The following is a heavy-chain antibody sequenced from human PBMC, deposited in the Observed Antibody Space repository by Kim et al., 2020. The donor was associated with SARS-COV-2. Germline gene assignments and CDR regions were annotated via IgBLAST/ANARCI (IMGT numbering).Heavy chain of an antibody. D-gene: IGHD6-13*01. V-gene: IGHV3-23*01. Sequence: GGSLRLSCEASGFTFSAYAMSWVRLAPGEGLEWVSGIISASAYYEDSVMGRLTISSDDYTNTPYLQINSLRAAGAAVDYYAETRDLPQHKFNCWGHGTL. CDR1: GFTFSAYA. CDR3: AETRDLPQHKFNC. J-gene: IGHJ4*01. CDR2: IISASA.